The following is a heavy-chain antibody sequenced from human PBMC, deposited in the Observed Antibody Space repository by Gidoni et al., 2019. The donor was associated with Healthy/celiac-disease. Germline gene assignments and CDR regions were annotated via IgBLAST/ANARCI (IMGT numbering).Heavy chain of an antibody. V-gene: IGHV4-39*01. CDR2: IYYSGST. CDR3: ARQAPGSSSWSLDWFDP. CDR1: GGSISSSSYY. J-gene: IGHJ5*02. D-gene: IGHD6-13*01. Sequence: QLQLQESGPGLVKPSETLSLTCTVSGGSISSSSYYWGWIRQPPGKGLEWIGSIYYSGSTYYNPSLKSRVTISVDTSKNQFSLKLSSVTAADTAVYYCARQAPGSSSWSLDWFDPWGQGTLVTVSS.